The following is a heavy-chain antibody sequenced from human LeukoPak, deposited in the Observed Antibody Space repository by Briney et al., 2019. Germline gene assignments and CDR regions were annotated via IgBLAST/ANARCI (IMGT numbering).Heavy chain of an antibody. CDR1: GGSISSYY. CDR2: IYYSGST. D-gene: IGHD6-13*01. J-gene: IGHJ4*02. V-gene: IGHV4-59*01. CDR3: ARGPGFIVAAGTGDY. Sequence: SETLSLTCTVSGGSISSYYWSWIRQPPGKGLEWIGYIYYSGSTKYNPSLKSRVTISVDTSKNQFSLKLSSVTAADTAVYYCARGPGFIVAAGTGDYWGQGTLVTVSS.